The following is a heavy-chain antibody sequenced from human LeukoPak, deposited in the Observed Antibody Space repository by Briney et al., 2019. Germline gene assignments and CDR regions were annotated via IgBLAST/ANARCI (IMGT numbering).Heavy chain of an antibody. Sequence: ASVKVSCKASGGTFSSYTISWVRQAPGQGLEWMGRIIPILCIANYAQKFQGRVTITADKSTSTAYMELSSLRSEDTAVYYCARDRGGLRLGELSSYFDYWGQGTLVTVSS. V-gene: IGHV1-69*04. CDR3: ARDRGGLRLGELSSYFDY. J-gene: IGHJ4*02. CDR2: IIPILCIA. CDR1: GGTFSSYT. D-gene: IGHD3-16*02.